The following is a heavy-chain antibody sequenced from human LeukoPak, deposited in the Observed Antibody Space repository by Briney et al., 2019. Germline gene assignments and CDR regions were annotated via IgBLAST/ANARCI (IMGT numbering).Heavy chain of an antibody. Sequence: SETLSLTCSVSDDSITMYYWTWIRQPPGKGLEWIGYADHTGSTNFNPSLNGRDSISRDTSKNLFSLRLRSVTAADTAVYFCARGRVSSSTWYSTYYYYFYVDVWGKGTTVTVSS. CDR3: ARGRVSSSTWYSTYYYYFYVDV. CDR1: DDSITMYY. V-gene: IGHV4-59*01. D-gene: IGHD4-11*01. CDR2: ADHTGST. J-gene: IGHJ6*03.